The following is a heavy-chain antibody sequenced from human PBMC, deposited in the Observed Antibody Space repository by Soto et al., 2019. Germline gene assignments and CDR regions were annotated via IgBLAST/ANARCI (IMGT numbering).Heavy chain of an antibody. CDR1: GFTFGDYA. CDR2: IRSKAYGGTT. CDR3: TRERYCSGGSCYPWAT. V-gene: IGHV3-49*03. D-gene: IGHD2-15*01. Sequence: GGSLRLSCTASGFTFGDYAMSWFRQAPGKGLEWVGFIRSKAYGGTTEYAASVKGRFTISRDDSKSIAYLQMNSLKTEDTAVYYCTRERYCSGGSCYPWATWGQGTLVTVSS. J-gene: IGHJ5*02.